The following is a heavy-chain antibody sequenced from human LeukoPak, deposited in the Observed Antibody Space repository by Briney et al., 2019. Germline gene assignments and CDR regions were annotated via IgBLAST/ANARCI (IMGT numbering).Heavy chain of an antibody. V-gene: IGHV4-59*01. CDR2: IYYSGST. CDR3: ARDFVGYCSGGSCPNWFDP. D-gene: IGHD2-15*01. Sequence: SETLSLTCTVSGGSISSYYWSWIRQPPGKGLEWIGYIYYSGSTNYNPSLKSRVTISVDTSKNQFSLKLSSVTAADTAVYYCARDFVGYCSGGSCPNWFDPWGQGTLVTVSS. CDR1: GGSISSYY. J-gene: IGHJ5*02.